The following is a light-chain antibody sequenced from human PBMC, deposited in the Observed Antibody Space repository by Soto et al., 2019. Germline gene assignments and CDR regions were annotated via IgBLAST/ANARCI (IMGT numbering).Light chain of an antibody. CDR3: LLSYSGARLVV. V-gene: IGLV7-46*01. J-gene: IGLJ2*01. Sequence: QAVVTQEPSMTVSPGGTVTLTCGSSTLAVTSGHYPYWFQQKPGQAPRTLIYDTSNKHSWTPARFSGSLLGGKAALTLSGAQPEDEAEYYCLLSYSGARLVVFGGGTKVTVL. CDR1: TLAVTSGHY. CDR2: DTS.